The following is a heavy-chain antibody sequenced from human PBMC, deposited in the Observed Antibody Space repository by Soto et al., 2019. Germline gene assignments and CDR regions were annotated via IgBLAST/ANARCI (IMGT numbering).Heavy chain of an antibody. CDR1: GGTFSSYA. D-gene: IGHD5-18*01. J-gene: IGHJ6*02. Sequence: GASVKVSCKASGGTFSSYAISWVRQAPGQGLEWMGGIIPIFGTANYAQKFQGRVAITADESTSTAHMELSSLRSEDTAVYYCARDGRGYSYGHEALYYYYGMDVWGQGTTVTVSS. CDR2: IIPIFGTA. CDR3: ARDGRGYSYGHEALYYYYGMDV. V-gene: IGHV1-69*13.